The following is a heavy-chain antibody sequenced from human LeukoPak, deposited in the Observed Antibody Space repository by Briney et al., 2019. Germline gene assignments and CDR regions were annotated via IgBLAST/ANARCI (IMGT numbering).Heavy chain of an antibody. V-gene: IGHV4-38-2*02. CDR1: GYSISSDPY. CDR2: IFHSGGT. CDR3: AREGNGYDLVDFDY. Sequence: SETLSLTCTVSGYSISSDPYWGWIRPPPGKGLEWIGTIFHSGGTYYNPSLRSRVTISVDTSKNQFSLKVRSVTAADTAVYYCAREGNGYDLVDFDYWGQGALVTVSS. D-gene: IGHD5-12*01. J-gene: IGHJ4*02.